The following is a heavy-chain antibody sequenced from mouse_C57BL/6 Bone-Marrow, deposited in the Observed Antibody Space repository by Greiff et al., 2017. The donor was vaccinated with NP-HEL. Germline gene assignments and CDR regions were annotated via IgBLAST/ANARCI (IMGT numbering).Heavy chain of an antibody. D-gene: IGHD1-1*01. CDR1: GYTFTSYG. CDR2: IYPRSGNT. V-gene: IGHV1-81*01. Sequence: VQLQQSGAELARPGASVKLSCKASGYTFTSYGISWVKQRTGQGLEWIGEIYPRSGNTYYNEKFKGKATLTADKSSSTAYMELRSLTSEDSAVYFCAYYYGSSYRGYYFDYWGQGTTLTVSS. CDR3: AYYYGSSYRGYYFDY. J-gene: IGHJ2*01.